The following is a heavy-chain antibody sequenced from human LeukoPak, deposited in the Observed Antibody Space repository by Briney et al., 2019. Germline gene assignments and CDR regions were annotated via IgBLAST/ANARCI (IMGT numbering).Heavy chain of an antibody. J-gene: IGHJ4*02. D-gene: IGHD5-24*01. V-gene: IGHV4-30-4*01. CDR3: ARDPADDGYNPVYYFDY. CDR1: GGSISSCDYY. Sequence: SETLSLTCTVSGGSISSCDYYWSWIRQPPGKGLEWIGYIYYSGSTYYNPSLKSRVTISVDTSKNQFSLKLSSVAAADTAVYYCARDPADDGYNPVYYFDYWGQGTLVTVSS. CDR2: IYYSGST.